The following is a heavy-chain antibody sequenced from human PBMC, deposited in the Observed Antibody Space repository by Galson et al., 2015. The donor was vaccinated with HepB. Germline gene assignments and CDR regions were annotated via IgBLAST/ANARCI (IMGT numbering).Heavy chain of an antibody. Sequence: SVKVSCKAPGGTFRTYGISWVRQAPGQGLEWMGGIMPIYSRADYIEKFQGRVTITADETTSTAYMHLSGLRSEDTAVYYCGRTIYSGKYAYYDYWGQGTLVTVSS. V-gene: IGHV1-69*13. J-gene: IGHJ4*02. D-gene: IGHD5-12*01. CDR2: IMPIYSRA. CDR1: GGTFRTYG. CDR3: GRTIYSGKYAYYDY.